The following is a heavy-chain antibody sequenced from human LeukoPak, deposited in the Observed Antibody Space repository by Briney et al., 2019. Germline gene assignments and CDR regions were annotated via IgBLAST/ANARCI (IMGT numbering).Heavy chain of an antibody. J-gene: IGHJ4*02. CDR3: ARGGADYGGNPSPDY. CDR1: GFTFSSYS. Sequence: PGGSLRLSCAASGFTFSSYSMNWVRQAPGKGLEWVSYISSSSSTIYYADSVKGRFTISRDNAKNSLYLQMNSLRAEDTAVYYCARGGADYGGNPSPDYWGQGTLVTVSS. V-gene: IGHV3-48*04. CDR2: ISSSSSTI. D-gene: IGHD4-23*01.